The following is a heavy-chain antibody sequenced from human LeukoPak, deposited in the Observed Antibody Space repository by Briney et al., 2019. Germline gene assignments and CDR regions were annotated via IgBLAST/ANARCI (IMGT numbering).Heavy chain of an antibody. CDR1: GLTFSNNW. J-gene: IGHJ4*02. CDR3: AMIKEG. CDR2: INSDGRTT. D-gene: IGHD3-22*01. Sequence: QPGGSLRLSCAASGLTFSNNWMHWVRQAPGKGLVWVSRINSDGRTTTYADSVKGRFTISRDNAKNTLYLQMNSLRAEDTAVYYCAMIKEGWGQGTLVTVSS. V-gene: IGHV3-74*01.